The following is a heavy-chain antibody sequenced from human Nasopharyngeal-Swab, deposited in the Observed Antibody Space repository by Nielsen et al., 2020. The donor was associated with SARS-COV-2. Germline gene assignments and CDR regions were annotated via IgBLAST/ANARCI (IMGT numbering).Heavy chain of an antibody. CDR3: AKDILYSGSYYGVFDY. Sequence: GGSLRLSCAASGFTFDDYAMHWVRHAPGKGLEWVSGISWNSGTIVYADSVKGRFTISRDNAKNSLYLQMNSLRAEDTALYYCAKDILYSGSYYGVFDYWGQGTLVTVSS. J-gene: IGHJ4*02. D-gene: IGHD1-26*01. CDR1: GFTFDDYA. V-gene: IGHV3-9*01. CDR2: ISWNSGTI.